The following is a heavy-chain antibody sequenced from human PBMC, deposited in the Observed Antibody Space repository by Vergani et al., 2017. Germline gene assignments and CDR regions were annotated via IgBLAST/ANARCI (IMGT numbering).Heavy chain of an antibody. J-gene: IGHJ4*02. CDR3: AKDPIWGGSDPLYYFDY. CDR2: ISGSGGST. Sequence: EVQLLESGGGLVQPGGSLRLSCAASGFTFSSYAMSWVRQAPGKGLEWVSAISGSGGSTYYADSVKGRFTISRDNSKTTLYLQMNSLRGEDTAVYYCAKDPIWGGSDPLYYFDYWGQGTLVTVSS. D-gene: IGHD1-26*01. CDR1: GFTFSSYA. V-gene: IGHV3-23*01.